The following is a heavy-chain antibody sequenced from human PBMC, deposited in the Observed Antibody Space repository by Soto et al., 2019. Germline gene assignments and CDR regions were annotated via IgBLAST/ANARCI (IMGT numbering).Heavy chain of an antibody. V-gene: IGHV3-21*01. CDR1: GFTFSSYS. CDR3: ARDAGTMRLGELSLD. D-gene: IGHD3-16*02. CDR2: ISSSSSYI. J-gene: IGHJ4*02. Sequence: GGSLRLSCAASGFTFSSYSMNWVRQAPGKGLEWVSSISSSSSYIYYADSVKGRFTISRDNAKNSLYLQMNSLRAEDTAVYYCARDAGTMRLGELSLDWGQGTLVTVSS.